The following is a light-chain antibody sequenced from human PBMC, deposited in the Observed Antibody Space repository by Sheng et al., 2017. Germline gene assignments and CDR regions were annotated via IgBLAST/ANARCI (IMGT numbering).Light chain of an antibody. CDR3: QQYNSYFIT. V-gene: IGKV1-17*01. Sequence: IQMTQSPSSLSASVGDRVTITCRAGQAIRNDLAWFQQKPGKAPKRLIYAASSLESGVPSRFSGSGSGTEFTLTISSLQPDDFATYYCQQYNSYFITFGQGTRLEIK. CDR1: QAIRND. CDR2: AAS. J-gene: IGKJ5*01.